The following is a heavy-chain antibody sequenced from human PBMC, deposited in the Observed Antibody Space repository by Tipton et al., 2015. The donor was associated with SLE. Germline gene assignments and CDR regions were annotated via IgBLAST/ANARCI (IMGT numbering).Heavy chain of an antibody. D-gene: IGHD6-13*01. Sequence: TLSLTCSVSGGSISSGGYYWGWIRQHPGKGLEWIGYIYYSGSTNYNPSLKSRVTISVDTSKNQFSLKLNSVTAADTAVYYCARSAGYSSSWAHFDYWGQGTLVTVSS. CDR1: GGSISSGGYY. CDR2: IYYSGST. CDR3: ARSAGYSSSWAHFDY. J-gene: IGHJ4*02. V-gene: IGHV4-31*03.